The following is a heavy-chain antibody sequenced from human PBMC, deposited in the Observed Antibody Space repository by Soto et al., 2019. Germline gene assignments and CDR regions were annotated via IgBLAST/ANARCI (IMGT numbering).Heavy chain of an antibody. D-gene: IGHD6-19*01. J-gene: IGHJ5*02. Sequence: GESLKISCAASGFTFDDYTMHWVRQAPGKGLEWVSLISWDGGSTYYADSVKGRFTISRDNSKNSLYLQMNSLRTEDTALYYCAKDINSSGFNWFDPWGQGTLVTVSS. V-gene: IGHV3-43*01. CDR2: ISWDGGST. CDR3: AKDINSSGFNWFDP. CDR1: GFTFDDYT.